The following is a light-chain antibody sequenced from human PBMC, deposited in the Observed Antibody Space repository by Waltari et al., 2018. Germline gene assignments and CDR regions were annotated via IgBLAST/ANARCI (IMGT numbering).Light chain of an antibody. J-gene: IGLJ1*01. Sequence: QPVLTQTPSVSGAPGQRVTIPCTGSRSNIGGGYDVHWYQPLPGEAPKLIIFDNSDRPSGFPDRFSGSKSVTSASLVISWLQADEEGDYYCQSYDSSGGAVYVFGTGTKVTVL. CDR1: RSNIGGGYD. CDR2: DNS. CDR3: QSYDSSGGAVYV. V-gene: IGLV1-40*01.